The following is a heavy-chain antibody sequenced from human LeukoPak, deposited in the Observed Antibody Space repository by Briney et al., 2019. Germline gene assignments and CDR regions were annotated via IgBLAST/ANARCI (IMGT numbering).Heavy chain of an antibody. V-gene: IGHV3-33*01. CDR3: ARDKPPPYYYDSSGIFDY. CDR2: ICYDGSNK. J-gene: IGHJ4*02. Sequence: GGSLRLSCAASGFTFSSYGMHWVRQAPGKGLEWVAVICYDGSNKYYADSVKGRFTISRDNSKNTLYLQMNSLRAEDTAVYYCARDKPPPYYYDSSGIFDYWGQGTLVTVSS. D-gene: IGHD3-22*01. CDR1: GFTFSSYG.